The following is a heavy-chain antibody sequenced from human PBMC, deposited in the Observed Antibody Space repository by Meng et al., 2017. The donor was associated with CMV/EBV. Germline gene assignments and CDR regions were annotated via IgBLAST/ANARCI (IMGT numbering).Heavy chain of an antibody. CDR2: ISSSSSYI. V-gene: IGHV3-21*04. CDR3: AGDPAYSCGGDCYYYYGMDV. J-gene: IGHJ6*02. D-gene: IGHD2-21*01. CDR1: GFTFSSYS. Sequence: GEFLKISCAASGFTFSSYSMNWVRQAPGKGLEWVSSISSSSSYIYYADSGKGRFTISRGNAKNSLYLQMNSLRAEDTAVYYCAGDPAYSCGGDCYYYYGMDVWGQGTTVTVSS.